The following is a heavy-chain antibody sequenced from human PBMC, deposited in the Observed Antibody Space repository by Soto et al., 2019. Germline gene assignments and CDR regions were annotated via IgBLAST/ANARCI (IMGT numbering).Heavy chain of an antibody. CDR3: AKDLTAYSYGPFDY. V-gene: IGHV3-23*01. J-gene: IGHJ4*02. CDR1: GFTFSSYA. D-gene: IGHD5-18*01. Sequence: LRLSCAASGFTFSSYAMSWVRQAPGKGLEWVSAISGSGGSTYYADSVKGRFTISRDNSKNTLYLQMNSLRAEDTAVYYCAKDLTAYSYGPFDYWGQGTLVTVSS. CDR2: ISGSGGST.